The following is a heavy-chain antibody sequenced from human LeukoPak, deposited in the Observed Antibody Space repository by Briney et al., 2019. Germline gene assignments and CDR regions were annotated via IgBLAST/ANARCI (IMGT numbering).Heavy chain of an antibody. J-gene: IGHJ5*02. Sequence: SETLSLTCTVSGGSISSSSYYWGWIRQPPGKGLEWIGSICYSGSTYYNPSLKSRVTISVDTSKNQFSLKLSSVTAADTAVYYCASTVRSSGYYSTYGWFDPWGQGTLVTVSS. V-gene: IGHV4-39*01. D-gene: IGHD3-22*01. CDR1: GGSISSSSYY. CDR2: ICYSGST. CDR3: ASTVRSSGYYSTYGWFDP.